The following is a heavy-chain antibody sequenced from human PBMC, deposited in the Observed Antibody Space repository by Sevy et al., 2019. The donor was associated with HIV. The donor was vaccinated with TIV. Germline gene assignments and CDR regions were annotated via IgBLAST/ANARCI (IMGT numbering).Heavy chain of an antibody. CDR1: GFTFSRFG. V-gene: IGHV3-30*04. CDR3: ARDQQITIVGEITDDYFYYGMDV. D-gene: IGHD3-3*01. CDR2: ISYDGNDK. Sequence: GGCLRLSCAVSGFTFSRFGMHWVRQAPGKGLEWVAVISYDGNDKHYSESVKGRFTISRDNSKNTLHLEMNSLRAEDTAVYYCARDQQITIVGEITDDYFYYGMDVWGHGTTVTVSS. J-gene: IGHJ6*02.